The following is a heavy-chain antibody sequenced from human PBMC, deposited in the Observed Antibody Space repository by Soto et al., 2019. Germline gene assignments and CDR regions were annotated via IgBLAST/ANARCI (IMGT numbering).Heavy chain of an antibody. CDR3: AKTGESGTFGRFDY. D-gene: IGHD1-26*01. V-gene: IGHV3-30*18. CDR1: GFTLSNYG. CDR2: TSYDGTYT. J-gene: IGHJ4*02. Sequence: QVQLVESGGGVVQPGRSLRLSCVASGFTLSNYGMYWVRQAPGKGLEWVAATSYDGTYTYYTDSVKGRFTISRDNSKNTLYLQMNSLRPEDTAVYYCAKTGESGTFGRFDYWGQGTLVTVSS.